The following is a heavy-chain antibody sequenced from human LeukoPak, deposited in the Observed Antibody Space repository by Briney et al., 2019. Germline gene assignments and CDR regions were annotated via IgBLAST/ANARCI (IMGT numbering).Heavy chain of an antibody. Sequence: GESLKISCKGSGYSFTSYWIGWVRQMPGKGLEWMGIIYPGDSDTRYSPSFQGQVTISADKSISTAYLQWSSLKASDTSMYYCARLSFLGSYYSGYYYGMDVWGQGTTVTVSS. V-gene: IGHV5-51*01. D-gene: IGHD1-26*01. CDR3: ARLSFLGSYYSGYYYGMDV. CDR2: IYPGDSDT. J-gene: IGHJ6*02. CDR1: GYSFTSYW.